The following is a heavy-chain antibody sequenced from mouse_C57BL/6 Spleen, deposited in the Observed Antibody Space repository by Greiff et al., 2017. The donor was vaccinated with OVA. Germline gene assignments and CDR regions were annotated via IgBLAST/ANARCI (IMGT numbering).Heavy chain of an antibody. J-gene: IGHJ2*01. CDR3: ARGTGTFDY. D-gene: IGHD4-1*01. Sequence: EVNLVESEGGLVQPGSSMKLSCTASGFTFSDYYMAWVRPVPEKGLEWVANINYDGSSTYYLDSLKSRFIISRDNAKNILYLQMSSLKSEDTATYYCARGTGTFDYWGQGTTLTVSS. V-gene: IGHV5-16*01. CDR2: INYDGSST. CDR1: GFTFSDYY.